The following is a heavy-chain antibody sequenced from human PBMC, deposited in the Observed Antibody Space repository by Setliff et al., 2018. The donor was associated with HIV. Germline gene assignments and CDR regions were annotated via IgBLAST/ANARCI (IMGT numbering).Heavy chain of an antibody. D-gene: IGHD5-18*01. J-gene: IGHJ4*02. CDR1: GYSFTDYY. CDR3: ARSAWIQLWSPPDY. V-gene: IGHV1-69*13. CDR2: IIPIFGTA. Sequence: SVKVSCKASGYSFTDYYIHWVRQAPGQGLEWMGGIIPIFGTANYAQKFQGRVTITADESTSTAYMELSSLRSEDTAVYYCARSAWIQLWSPPDYWGQGTLVTVSS.